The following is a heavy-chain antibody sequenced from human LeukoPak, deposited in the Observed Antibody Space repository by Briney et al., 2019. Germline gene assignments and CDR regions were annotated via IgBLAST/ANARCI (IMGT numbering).Heavy chain of an antibody. CDR1: GFTFSSYS. D-gene: IGHD2-2*02. CDR3: ATDIVVVPAAIHAVVVVAAPGDY. V-gene: IGHV3-21*01. Sequence: ESGGSLRLSCAASGFTFSSYSMNWVRQAPGKGLEWVSSISSSSSYVYYADSVKGRFTISRDNAKNSLYLQMNSLRAEDTAVYYCATDIVVVPAAIHAVVVVAAPGDYWGQGTLVTVSS. J-gene: IGHJ4*02. CDR2: ISSSSSYV.